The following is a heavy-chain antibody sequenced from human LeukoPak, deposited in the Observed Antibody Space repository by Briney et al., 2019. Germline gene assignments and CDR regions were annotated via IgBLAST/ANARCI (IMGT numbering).Heavy chain of an antibody. CDR3: AREDIVVVPAAIIGYGMDV. CDR2: IIPILGIA. V-gene: IGHV1-69*04. CDR1: GYTFSNYY. J-gene: IGHJ6*02. D-gene: IGHD2-2*02. Sequence: SVKVSCKASGYTFSNYYIHWVRQAPGQGLEWMGRIIPILGIANYAQKFQGRVTITADKSTSTAYMELSSLRSEDTAVYYCAREDIVVVPAAIIGYGMDVWGQGTTVTVSS.